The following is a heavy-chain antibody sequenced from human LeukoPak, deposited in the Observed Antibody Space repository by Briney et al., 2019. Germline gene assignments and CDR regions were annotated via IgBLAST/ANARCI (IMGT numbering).Heavy chain of an antibody. J-gene: IGHJ6*04. D-gene: IGHD3-10*02. CDR2: ISGSGGST. Sequence: PGGSLRLSCAASAFSFSDYEMSWVRQAPGKGLEWVSAISGSGGSTYYADSVKGRFTISRDNAKNSLYLQMNSLRAEDTAVYYCAELGITMIGGVWGKGTTVTISS. V-gene: IGHV3-48*03. CDR1: AFSFSDYE. CDR3: AELGITMIGGV.